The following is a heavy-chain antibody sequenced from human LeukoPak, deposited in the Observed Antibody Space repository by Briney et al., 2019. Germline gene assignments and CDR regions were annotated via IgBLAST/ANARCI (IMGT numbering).Heavy chain of an antibody. J-gene: IGHJ5*02. CDR2: ISGSGGST. V-gene: IGHV3-23*01. CDR3: AKDTIAAAGTRWFDP. D-gene: IGHD6-13*01. Sequence: PGGSLRLSCAASGFTFSSYAMSWVRQAPGKGLEWVSAISGSGGSTYYADSVKGRFTISRGNSKNTLYLQMNSLRAEDTAVYYCAKDTIAAAGTRWFDPWGQGTLVTVSS. CDR1: GFTFSSYA.